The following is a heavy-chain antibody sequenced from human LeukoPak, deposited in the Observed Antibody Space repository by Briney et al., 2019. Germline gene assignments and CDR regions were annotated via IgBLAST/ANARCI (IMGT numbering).Heavy chain of an antibody. CDR3: ARGPVDIHYFDY. Sequence: GSSVKVSCKASGGTFSSYAISWVRQAPGQGLEWMGRIIPILGIANYAQKFQGRVTITADKSTSTAYMELSSLRSEDTAVYYCARGPVDIHYFDYWGQGTLVTVSS. CDR1: GGTFSSYA. V-gene: IGHV1-69*04. CDR2: IIPILGIA. D-gene: IGHD2-15*01. J-gene: IGHJ4*02.